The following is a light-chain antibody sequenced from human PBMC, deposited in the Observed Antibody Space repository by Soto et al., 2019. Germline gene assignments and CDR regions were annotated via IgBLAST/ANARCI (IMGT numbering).Light chain of an antibody. V-gene: IGKV3-11*01. Sequence: EIVLTQSPAILSLSPGERATLSCRASQSVSGSLAWYQQKPGQAPRLLVYDTSNRATGIPARFSGGGSGTDFTLTISSLVPPDSAVYYCQQRSSWPLLTFGGGTKVDI. J-gene: IGKJ4*01. CDR2: DTS. CDR3: QQRSSWPLLT. CDR1: QSVSGS.